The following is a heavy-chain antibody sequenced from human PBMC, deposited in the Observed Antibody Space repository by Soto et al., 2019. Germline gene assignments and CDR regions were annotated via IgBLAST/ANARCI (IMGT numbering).Heavy chain of an antibody. CDR2: IYRTGST. CDR1: GGAFTSNNW. CDR3: TREQSDDNYFDP. D-gene: IGHD6-19*01. Sequence: PSETLSLTCAVSGGAFTSNNWWTWVRQPPGQGLEWSVEIYRTGSTNYNPSLKSRVTISLDKSKSQFSLRLISVTAADTAVYYCTREQSDDNYFDPWGQGTLVTVSS. J-gene: IGHJ5*02. V-gene: IGHV4-4*02.